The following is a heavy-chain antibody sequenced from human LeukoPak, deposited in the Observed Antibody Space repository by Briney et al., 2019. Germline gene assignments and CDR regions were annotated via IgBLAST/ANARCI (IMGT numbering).Heavy chain of an antibody. J-gene: IGHJ6*04. CDR2: ISSSSSYI. Sequence: GGSLRLSCAPSGFTFSSFSINWVPQAPGKGLEGVSSISSSSSYIYYADSLKGRFTISRDNAKNSLYLQMNSLRAEDTAVYYCARDLQYQLPGMDVWGKGTTVTVSS. CDR1: GFTFSSFS. V-gene: IGHV3-21*01. D-gene: IGHD2-2*01. CDR3: ARDLQYQLPGMDV.